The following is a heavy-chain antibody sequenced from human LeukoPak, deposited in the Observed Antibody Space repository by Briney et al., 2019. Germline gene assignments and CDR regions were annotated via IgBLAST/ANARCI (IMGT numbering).Heavy chain of an antibody. CDR2: IYSRGST. J-gene: IGHJ4*02. D-gene: IGHD6-6*01. CDR1: GGSISNSRYY. Sequence: SGTPSLTCVVSGGSISNSRYYWGWVRQPAGKGREWIGSIYSRGSTYYHPAHTSRVAISVDTSKNQFSLKLTSVTAADTAVYYCARDWYSSSSPNYWGQGTLVTVSS. CDR3: ARDWYSSSSPNY. V-gene: IGHV4-39*07.